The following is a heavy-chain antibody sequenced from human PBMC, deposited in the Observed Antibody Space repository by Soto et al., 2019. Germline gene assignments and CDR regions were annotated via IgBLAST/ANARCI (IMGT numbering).Heavy chain of an antibody. V-gene: IGHV4-4*07. CDR2: IYSSGGT. CDR1: GGAISGYY. D-gene: IGHD3-3*01. J-gene: IGHJ5*02. CDR3: ARGQRFSDSFDP. Sequence: SETLSLTCTVSGGAISGYYWTWIRQSAGKGLEWIGRIYSSGGTKYNPSLKSRVTMSLDTSKNQFSLRLSSVTAADTAVYYCARGQRFSDSFDPWGQGTLVTVS.